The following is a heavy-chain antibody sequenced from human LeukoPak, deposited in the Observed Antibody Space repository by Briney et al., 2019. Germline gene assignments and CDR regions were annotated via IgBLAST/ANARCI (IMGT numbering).Heavy chain of an antibody. CDR3: ATAYQFPYYYDSSGYLY. V-gene: IGHV1-24*01. D-gene: IGHD3-22*01. CDR2: FDPEDGET. Sequence: ASVKVSCKVSGYTLTELSMHWVRQAPGKGLEWMGGFDPEDGETIYAQKFQGRVTMTEDTSTDTAYMELSSLRSEDTAVYYCATAYQFPYYYDSSGYLYWGQGTLVTVSS. J-gene: IGHJ4*02. CDR1: GYTLTELS.